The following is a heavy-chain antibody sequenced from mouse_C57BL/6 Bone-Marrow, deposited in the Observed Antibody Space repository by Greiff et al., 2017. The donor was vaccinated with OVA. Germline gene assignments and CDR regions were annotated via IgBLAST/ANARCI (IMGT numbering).Heavy chain of an antibody. V-gene: IGHV6-3*01. Sequence: EVHLVESGGGLVQPGGSMKLSCVASGFTFSNYWMNWVRQSPEKGLEWVAQIRLKSDNYATHYAESVKGRFTISRDDSKSSVYLQMNNLRAEDTGIYYCTGPSYYYGSSQFAYWGQGTLVTVSA. J-gene: IGHJ3*01. CDR2: IRLKSDNYAT. CDR1: GFTFSNYW. CDR3: TGPSYYYGSSQFAY. D-gene: IGHD1-1*01.